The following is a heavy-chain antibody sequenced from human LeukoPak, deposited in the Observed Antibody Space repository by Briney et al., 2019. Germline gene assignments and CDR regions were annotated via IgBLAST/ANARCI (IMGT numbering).Heavy chain of an antibody. CDR3: ASELLWFGESIMDV. V-gene: IGHV3-48*03. Sequence: GGSLRLSCAPPGFTSSSFKINRVRKAQGKGLEWVSYISSSGSTIYYADSVKGRFTISRDNAKNSLYLQMNSLRAEDTAVYYCASELLWFGESIMDVWGKGTTVTVSS. J-gene: IGHJ6*04. D-gene: IGHD3-10*01. CDR2: ISSSGSTI. CDR1: GFTSSSFK.